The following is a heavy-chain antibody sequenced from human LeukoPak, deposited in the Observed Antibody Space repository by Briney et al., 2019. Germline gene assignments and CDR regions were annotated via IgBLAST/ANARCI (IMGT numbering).Heavy chain of an antibody. CDR1: GFPFSSYE. CDR2: ISSSGSTI. CDR3: ARLFGGVTTFDS. Sequence: GSLRLSCAASGFPFSSYEMNWVRQAPGKGLEWVSYISSSGSTIYYADSVKGRFTISRDNAKNSLYLQMNSLRPEDTAIYYCARLFGGVTTFDSWGQGALVTVSS. J-gene: IGHJ4*02. D-gene: IGHD2-8*02. V-gene: IGHV3-48*03.